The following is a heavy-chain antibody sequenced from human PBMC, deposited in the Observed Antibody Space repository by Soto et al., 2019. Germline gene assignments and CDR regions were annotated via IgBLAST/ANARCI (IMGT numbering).Heavy chain of an antibody. CDR3: ARAPLYGGNSV. CDR1: GCSRIIYS. Sequence: VRVSCAASGCSRIIYSMNWVRQAPGKGLEWVSVIYSGGATYYADSVKGRFTISRDNSKNTLYLQMNSLRAEDTAVYYCARAPLYGGNSVWGQGTVVTVSS. D-gene: IGHD4-17*01. CDR2: IYSGGAT. V-gene: IGHV3-66*01. J-gene: IGHJ4*02.